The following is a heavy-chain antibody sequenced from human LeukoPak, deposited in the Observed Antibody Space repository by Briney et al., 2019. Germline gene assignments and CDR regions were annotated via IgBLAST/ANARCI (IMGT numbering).Heavy chain of an antibody. Sequence: SGGSLRLSCAASGFPFNAYWMTWVRQAPGKGLEWVANIRQDGDTKYYADSVKGRFTISRDNAMNSLYLQMNSLRAEDTAIYYCARSLPYGTTWYGRSDFWGQGTLVTVSS. D-gene: IGHD6-13*01. CDR2: IRQDGDTK. V-gene: IGHV3-7*03. J-gene: IGHJ4*02. CDR1: GFPFNAYW. CDR3: ARSLPYGTTWYGRSDF.